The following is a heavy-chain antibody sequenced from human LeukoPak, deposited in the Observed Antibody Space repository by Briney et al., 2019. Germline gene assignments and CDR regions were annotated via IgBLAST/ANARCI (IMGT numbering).Heavy chain of an antibody. CDR3: ARDRHINSWSNNRFDY. D-gene: IGHD6-13*01. Sequence: GGSLRLSCAASRLTFSNYYMTWVRQSPGKGREWVGNINQDGRKKNYVDSVKGRFTIYRDNAESSLYLQINSLRVEHTAFYYCARDRHINSWSNNRFDYWGQGALVTASP. V-gene: IGHV3-7*01. CDR2: INQDGRKK. J-gene: IGHJ4*02. CDR1: RLTFSNYY.